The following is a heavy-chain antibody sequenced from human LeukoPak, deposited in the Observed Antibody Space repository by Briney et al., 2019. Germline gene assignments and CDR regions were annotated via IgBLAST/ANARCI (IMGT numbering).Heavy chain of an antibody. J-gene: IGHJ4*02. D-gene: IGHD4-17*01. V-gene: IGHV3-7*01. Sequence: GGSLRLSCAASGFMFSSYWMSWVRQAPGKGLEWVANIKQDRSEKYYVDSVKGRFTVSRDNARNSLYLQMNSLSPEDTAVYYCARVRDYGDYAPHFDYWGQGTLVSVSS. CDR1: GFMFSSYW. CDR2: IKQDRSEK. CDR3: ARVRDYGDYAPHFDY.